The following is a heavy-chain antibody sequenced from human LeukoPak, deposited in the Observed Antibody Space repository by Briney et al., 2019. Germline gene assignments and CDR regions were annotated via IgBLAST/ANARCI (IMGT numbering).Heavy chain of an antibody. CDR2: ISAYNGNT. CDR3: ARDSCSSTSCYFYYYYMDV. V-gene: IGHV1-18*01. CDR1: GYTFTSYG. D-gene: IGHD2-2*01. Sequence: GASVKVSCKASGYTFTSYGISWVRQAPGQGLEWMGWISAYNGNTNYAQKLQGRVTMTTDTSTSTAYMELRSLRSDDTAVYYCARDSCSSTSCYFYYYYMDVWGKGTTVTISS. J-gene: IGHJ6*03.